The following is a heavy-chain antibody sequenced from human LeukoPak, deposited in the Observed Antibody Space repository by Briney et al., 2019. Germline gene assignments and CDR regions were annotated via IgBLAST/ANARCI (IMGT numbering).Heavy chain of an antibody. J-gene: IGHJ4*02. V-gene: IGHV3-21*01. Sequence: SGGSLRLSCAASGSTFSSYSMNWVRQAPGKGLEWVSSISSSSSYIYYADSVKGRFTISRDNAKNSLYLQMNGLRAEDTAVYYCARDSLGVRFLEWLSSYFDYWGQGTLVTVSS. CDR2: ISSSSSYI. D-gene: IGHD3-3*01. CDR3: ARDSLGVRFLEWLSSYFDY. CDR1: GSTFSSYS.